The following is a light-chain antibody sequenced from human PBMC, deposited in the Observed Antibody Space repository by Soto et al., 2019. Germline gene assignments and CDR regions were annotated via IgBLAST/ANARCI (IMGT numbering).Light chain of an antibody. CDR3: QQYDSSPRT. Sequence: EIALTQSPGTLSLSPGERATLSCRASQSVSSSYLAWYQQKPGQAPRLLISGASSRAADIPDRFSGSGSGTDFTLTINRLEPEDFAVYYCQQYDSSPRTFGQGTKVDIK. J-gene: IGKJ1*01. V-gene: IGKV3-20*01. CDR2: GAS. CDR1: QSVSSSY.